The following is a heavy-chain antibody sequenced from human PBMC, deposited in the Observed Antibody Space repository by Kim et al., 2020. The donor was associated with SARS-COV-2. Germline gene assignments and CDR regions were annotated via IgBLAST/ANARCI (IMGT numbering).Heavy chain of an antibody. V-gene: IGHV3-15*01. Sequence: AAPVKGRFTISRDDSQSTLYLQMNSLKTEDTAVYYCTTDHTTPRGVPDPWGQGTLVTVSS. D-gene: IGHD3-10*01. CDR3: TTDHTTPRGVPDP. J-gene: IGHJ5*02.